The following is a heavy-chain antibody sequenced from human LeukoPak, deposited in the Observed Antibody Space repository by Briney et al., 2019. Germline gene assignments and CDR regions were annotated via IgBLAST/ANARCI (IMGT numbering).Heavy chain of an antibody. D-gene: IGHD3-3*01. V-gene: IGHV4-59*01. CDR1: GGSISSYY. J-gene: IGHJ3*02. Sequence: PSETLSFTCTVSGGSISSYYWSWIRQPPGKGLEWIGYIYYSGSTNYNPSLKSRVTISVDTSKNQFSLKLSSVTAADTAVYYCARAPLDNIWGQGTMVTVSS. CDR2: IYYSGST. CDR3: ARAPLDNI.